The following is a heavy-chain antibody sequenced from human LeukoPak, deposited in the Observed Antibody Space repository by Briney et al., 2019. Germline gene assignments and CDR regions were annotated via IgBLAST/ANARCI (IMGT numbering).Heavy chain of an antibody. V-gene: IGHV3-21*01. CDR2: ISSGSGDI. Sequence: PGGSLRLSCAASGFTFSSYSMSWVRQAPGKGLDWVSIISSGSGDIHYAESVKGRFTISRDNTKNSVYLQMYSLRDEDTAVYYCQRGATADTRHLDYWGQGTLVTASS. CDR1: GFTFSSYS. J-gene: IGHJ4*02. D-gene: IGHD2-21*02. CDR3: QRGATADTRHLDY.